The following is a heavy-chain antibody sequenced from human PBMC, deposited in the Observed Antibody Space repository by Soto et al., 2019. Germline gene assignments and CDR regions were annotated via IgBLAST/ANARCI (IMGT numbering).Heavy chain of an antibody. CDR1: GGSISSSSYY. D-gene: IGHD2-2*01. J-gene: IGHJ5*02. CDR2: TYNCGST. Sequence: PSETLSLTCTVSGGSISSSSYYWSRNRQPPGKGLEWIGSTYNCGSTDDTPALKSRVTISVDTSKDQCYLKLRSVTAADTAVYNSARRVTYCSSTCCYFWSSIGVNWFDPWGDGTPVTVSS. V-gene: IGHV4-39*07. CDR3: ARRVTYCSSTCCYFWSSIGVNWFDP.